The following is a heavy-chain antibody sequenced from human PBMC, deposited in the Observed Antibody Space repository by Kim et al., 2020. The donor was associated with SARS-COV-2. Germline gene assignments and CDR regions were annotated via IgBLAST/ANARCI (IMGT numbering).Heavy chain of an antibody. Sequence: STYYKPSLKSRLIISVDTSKNQFSLKLRSVTAADTAVYYCARQQTTVVDYWGQGTLVTVSS. J-gene: IGHJ4*02. CDR3: ARQQTTVVDY. V-gene: IGHV4-39*01. D-gene: IGHD4-17*01. CDR2: ST.